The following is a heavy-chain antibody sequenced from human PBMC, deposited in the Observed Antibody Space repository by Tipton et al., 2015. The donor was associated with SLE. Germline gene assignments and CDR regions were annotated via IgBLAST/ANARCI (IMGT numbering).Heavy chain of an antibody. J-gene: IGHJ4*02. CDR2: IYYSGST. Sequence: TLSLTCTVSGGSISSGGYYWSWIRQPPGKGLEWIGYIYYSGSTYYNPSLKSRVTISVDTSKNQFSLKLSSVTAADTAVYYCARGSNDILTGAVFDYWGQGTLVTVSS. D-gene: IGHD3-9*01. CDR3: ARGSNDILTGAVFDY. V-gene: IGHV4-30-4*01. CDR1: GGSISSGGYY.